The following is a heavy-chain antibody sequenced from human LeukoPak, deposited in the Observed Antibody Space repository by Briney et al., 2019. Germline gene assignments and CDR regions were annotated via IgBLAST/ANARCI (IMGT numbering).Heavy chain of an antibody. V-gene: IGHV3-15*01. D-gene: IGHD3-3*01. CDR2: IKSRIDGGAR. CDR1: GFTFSNAW. J-gene: IGHJ4*02. CDR3: ARVNSDFGVVIDY. Sequence: GGSLRLSCAASGFTFSNAWMSWVRQAPGKGLEWVGRIKSRIDGGARDYAAPVNGRFTISRDDSKNMMYLQMNSLKTEDTAVYYCARVNSDFGVVIDYWGQGTLVTVSS.